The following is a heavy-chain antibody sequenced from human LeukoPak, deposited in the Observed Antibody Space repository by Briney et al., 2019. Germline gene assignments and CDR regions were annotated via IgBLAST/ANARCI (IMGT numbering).Heavy chain of an antibody. Sequence: VASVKVSCKASGGTFSSYAISWVRQAPGQGLEWMGGIIPIFGTANYAQKLQGRVTITADESTSTAYMELSSLRSEDTAVYYCARDLYDILTGYYNDAFDIWGQGTMVTVSS. CDR1: GGTFSSYA. J-gene: IGHJ3*02. V-gene: IGHV1-69*13. CDR2: IIPIFGTA. CDR3: ARDLYDILTGYYNDAFDI. D-gene: IGHD3-9*01.